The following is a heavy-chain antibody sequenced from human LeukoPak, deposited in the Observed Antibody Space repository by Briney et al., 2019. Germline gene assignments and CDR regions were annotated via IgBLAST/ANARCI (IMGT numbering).Heavy chain of an antibody. CDR1: GFTFSSYE. CDR2: ISSSGSTI. J-gene: IGHJ3*02. V-gene: IGHV3-48*03. D-gene: IGHD3-16*01. Sequence: PGGSLGLSCAASGFTFSSYEMNWVRQAPGKGLEWVSYISSSGSTIYYADSVKGRFTISRDNAKNSLYLQMKSLRAEDTAVYYCARDKKITEFDMWGQGTMVTVSS. CDR3: ARDKKITEFDM.